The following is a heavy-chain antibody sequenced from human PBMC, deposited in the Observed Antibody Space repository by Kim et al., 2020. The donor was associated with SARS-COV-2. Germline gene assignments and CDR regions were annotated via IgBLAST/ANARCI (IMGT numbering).Heavy chain of an antibody. CDR1: GGSISSSSYY. V-gene: IGHV4-39*01. Sequence: SETLSLTCTVSGGSISSSSYYWGWIRQPPGKGLEWIGSIYYSGSTYYNPSLKSRVTISVDTSKNQFSLKLSSVTAADTAVYYCARHWGEYQLLAPFDYWGQGTLVTVSS. J-gene: IGHJ4*02. CDR3: ARHWGEYQLLAPFDY. CDR2: IYYSGST. D-gene: IGHD2-2*01.